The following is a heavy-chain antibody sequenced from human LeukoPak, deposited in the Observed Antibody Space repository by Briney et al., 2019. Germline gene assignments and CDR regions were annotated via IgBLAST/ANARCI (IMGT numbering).Heavy chain of an antibody. CDR2: IIPILGIA. CDR1: GGTFGSYA. J-gene: IGHJ6*02. D-gene: IGHD2-15*01. CDR3: ARASSTGYYYYGMDV. V-gene: IGHV1-69*04. Sequence: SVKVSCKASGGTFGSYAISWVRQAPGQGLEWMGRIIPILGIANYAQKFQGRVTITADKSTSTAYMELSSLRSEDTAVYYCARASSTGYYYYGMDVWGQGTTVTVSS.